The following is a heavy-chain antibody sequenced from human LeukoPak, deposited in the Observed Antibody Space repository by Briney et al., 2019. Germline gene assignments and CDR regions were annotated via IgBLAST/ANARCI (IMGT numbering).Heavy chain of an antibody. CDR1: GFSFSTYA. J-gene: IGHJ4*02. CDR3: AKESFDYYDSSGYYPLDY. D-gene: IGHD3-22*01. CDR2: VSGSGSGT. Sequence: GGSLRLSCAASGFSFSTYAMTWVRQAPGKGLEWVSEVSGSGSGTYYTDSVKGRFTISRDNSRNTVYLQMSSLRAEDTAVYYCAKESFDYYDSSGYYPLDYWGQGTLVTVSS. V-gene: IGHV3-23*01.